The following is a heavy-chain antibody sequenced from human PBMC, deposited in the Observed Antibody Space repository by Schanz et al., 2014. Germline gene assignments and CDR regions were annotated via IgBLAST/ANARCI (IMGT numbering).Heavy chain of an antibody. CDR3: ARDRQQLVGRIGYYYGMDV. CDR1: GFTFSGSV. D-gene: IGHD6-13*01. J-gene: IGHJ6*02. CDR2: ISYHGSER. Sequence: VQLVESGGGLVQPGGSLRLSCVASGFTFSGSVMHWVRQASGKGLEWVAVISYHGSERYYADSVKGRFTISRDNSKNTLYLQMNSLRAEDTAVYYCARDRQQLVGRIGYYYGMDVWGQGTTVTVSS. V-gene: IGHV3-30*03.